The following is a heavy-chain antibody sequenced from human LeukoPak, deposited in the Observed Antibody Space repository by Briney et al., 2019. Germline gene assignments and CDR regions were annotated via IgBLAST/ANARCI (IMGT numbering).Heavy chain of an antibody. Sequence: PSETLSLTCTVSGASISNYYWSWIRQPPGKGLEWIGYIYPSGSTYYNPSLKSRVTISADADKSQFSLKLNSITTADKAVYYCARVRLSGTYLDAFDIWGQGTMVTVSS. CDR3: ARVRLSGTYLDAFDI. V-gene: IGHV4-59*01. CDR1: GASISNYY. J-gene: IGHJ3*02. D-gene: IGHD1-26*01. CDR2: IYPSGST.